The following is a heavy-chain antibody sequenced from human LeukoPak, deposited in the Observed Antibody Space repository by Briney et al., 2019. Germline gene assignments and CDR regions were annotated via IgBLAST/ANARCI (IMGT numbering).Heavy chain of an antibody. V-gene: IGHV4-39*01. CDR1: GGSISSSSYY. Sequence: SETLSLTCTVSGGSISSSSYYWGWIRQPPGKGLEWIGSTYYSGSTYYNPSLKSRVTISVDTSKNQFSLKLSSVTAADTAVYYCASLFYYGDNYWGQGTLVTVSS. J-gene: IGHJ4*02. CDR2: TYYSGST. CDR3: ASLFYYGDNY. D-gene: IGHD4-17*01.